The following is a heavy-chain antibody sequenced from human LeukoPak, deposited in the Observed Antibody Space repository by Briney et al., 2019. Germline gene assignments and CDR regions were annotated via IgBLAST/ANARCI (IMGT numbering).Heavy chain of an antibody. CDR3: ARSLYHYETSGYYFDY. CDR1: GYRFSTYD. CDR2: ISAYSGHT. J-gene: IGHJ4*02. Sequence: GASVKVSCKASGYRFSTYDISWVRQAPGQGLERVGSISAYSGHTNYAQNFQGRVTMTTDTSTSTAYMELRRLRFVDTAMYYCARSLYHYETSGYYFDYWGQGTLVTVSS. D-gene: IGHD3-22*01. V-gene: IGHV1-18*01.